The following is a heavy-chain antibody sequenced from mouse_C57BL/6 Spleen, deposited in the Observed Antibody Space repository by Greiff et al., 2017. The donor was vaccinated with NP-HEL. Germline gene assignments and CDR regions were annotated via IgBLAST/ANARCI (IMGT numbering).Heavy chain of an antibody. CDR3: ARSYYGSSYDYAMDY. D-gene: IGHD1-1*01. J-gene: IGHJ4*01. V-gene: IGHV3-1*01. CDR1: GYSITSGYD. CDR2: ISYSGST. Sequence: EVKLMESGPGMVKPSQSLSLTCTVTGYSITSGYDWHWIRHFPGNKLEWMGYISYSGSTNYNPSLKSRISITHDTSKNHFFLKLNSVTTEDTATYYCARSYYGSSYDYAMDYWGQGTSVTVSS.